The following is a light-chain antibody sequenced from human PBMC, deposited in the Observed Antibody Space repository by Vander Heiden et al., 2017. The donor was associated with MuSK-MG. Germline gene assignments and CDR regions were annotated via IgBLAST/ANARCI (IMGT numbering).Light chain of an antibody. V-gene: IGLV1-40*01. J-gene: IGLJ2*01. CDR1: SSNIGAGYD. CDR2: GNS. CDR3: QSYDSSLSAHVV. Sequence: SVLTPPPSVSGAPGPRVTISCTGSSSNIGAGYDVHWYQQLPGTAPNLLIYGNSNRPSGVPDRFSGSKSGTSASLAITGLQAEDEADYYCQSYDSSLSAHVVFGGGTKLTVL.